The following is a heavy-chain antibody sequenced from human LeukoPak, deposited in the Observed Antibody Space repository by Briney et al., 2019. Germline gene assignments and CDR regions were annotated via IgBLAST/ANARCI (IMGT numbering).Heavy chain of an antibody. CDR3: ARNDGGLVDY. CDR1: GGSISSGSYY. CDR2: IYASGST. D-gene: IGHD4-23*01. Sequence: SQTLSLTCTVSGGSISSGSYYWSWIRQPAGKGLEGIGRIYASGSTNDNPSLKRRVTIPVDTSKHQFSLKLSSVTAADTAVYYCARNDGGLVDYWGQGTLVTVSS. V-gene: IGHV4-61*02. J-gene: IGHJ4*02.